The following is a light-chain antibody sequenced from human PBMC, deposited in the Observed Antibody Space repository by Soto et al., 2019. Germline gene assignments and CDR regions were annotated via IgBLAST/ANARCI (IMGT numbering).Light chain of an antibody. CDR2: DAS. Sequence: EIVLTQSPATLSLSPGERATLSCRASQNIFTYLAWYQQKPGQAPRLLFYDASNRATGIPARFSGSGSGTDFTLTISSLEPEDFATYYCQQYITYSPYTFGQGTRLEIK. V-gene: IGKV3-11*01. CDR3: QQYITYSPYT. J-gene: IGKJ5*01. CDR1: QNIFTY.